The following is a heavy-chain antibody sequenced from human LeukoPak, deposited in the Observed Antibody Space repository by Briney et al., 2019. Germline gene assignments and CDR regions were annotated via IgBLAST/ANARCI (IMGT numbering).Heavy chain of an antibody. CDR1: GYSFTSYW. J-gene: IGHJ3*02. D-gene: IGHD2-15*01. V-gene: IGHV5-51*01. CDR2: IYPGDSDT. Sequence: GESLKISCTGPGYSFTSYWIGWVRQIPGKGVEWVVIIYPGDSDTRYSPSFQGQVTISADKSTSTAYLQWSSLKASDTAMYYCASPHSAEGAFDIWGQGTMVTVSS. CDR3: ASPHSAEGAFDI.